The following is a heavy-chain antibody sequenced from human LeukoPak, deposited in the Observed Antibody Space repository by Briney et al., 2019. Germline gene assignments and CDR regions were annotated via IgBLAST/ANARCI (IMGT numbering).Heavy chain of an antibody. V-gene: IGHV3-48*01. D-gene: IGHD2-21*02. CDR3: ARGRADYYFDY. J-gene: IGHJ4*02. CDR2: ISSGSSTI. Sequence: GGSLRLSCAASGFTFSGYSMNWVHQAPGKGVEWVSYISSGSSTIYYADSVRGRFTISRDNAKSSLYLQMNSLRAEDTAVYYCARGRADYYFDYWSQGTLVTVSS. CDR1: GFTFSGYS.